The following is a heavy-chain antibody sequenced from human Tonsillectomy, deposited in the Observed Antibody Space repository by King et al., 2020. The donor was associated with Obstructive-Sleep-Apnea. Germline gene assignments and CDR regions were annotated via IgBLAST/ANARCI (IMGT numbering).Heavy chain of an antibody. J-gene: IGHJ4*02. CDR3: ARRRVEMATIWEGHFDY. Sequence: VTLKESGPVLVKPTETLTLTCTVSGFSLSNARMGVSWIRQPPGKALEWLAHIFSNDEKSYSTSLKSRLTISKDTSKSQVVLTMTNMDPVDTATYSCARRRVEMATIWEGHFDYWGQGTLVTVSS. CDR1: GFSLSNARMG. CDR2: IFSNDEK. D-gene: IGHD5-24*01. V-gene: IGHV2-26*01.